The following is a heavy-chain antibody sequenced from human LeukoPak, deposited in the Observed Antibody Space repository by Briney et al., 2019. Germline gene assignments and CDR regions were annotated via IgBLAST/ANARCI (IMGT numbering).Heavy chain of an antibody. CDR1: GFTFSDYY. CDR3: ARDPYSGSYGNYYYYFMDV. J-gene: IGHJ6*03. CDR2: ISSSGSTI. D-gene: IGHD1-26*01. V-gene: IGHV3-11*04. Sequence: GGSLRLSCAASGFTFSDYYMSWIRQAPGKGLEWVSYISSSGSTIYYADSVKGRFAISRDNAKNSPYLQMNSLRAEDTAVYYCARDPYSGSYGNYYYYFMDVWGKGTTVTISS.